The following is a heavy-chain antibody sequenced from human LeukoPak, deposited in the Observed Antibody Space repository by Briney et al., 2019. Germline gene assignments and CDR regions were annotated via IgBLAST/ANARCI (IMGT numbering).Heavy chain of an antibody. CDR2: IATYNGKK. Sequence: ASVKVSCKASGYTFDIYGIAWVRQPPGQGLEWMGWIATYNGKKDYAQNLQGRVTMTTDLSTGTAYMELRSLRSDDTAVYYCARVYNSYYYMDVWGKGTPVTVSS. CDR3: ARVYNSYYYMDV. D-gene: IGHD1-14*01. V-gene: IGHV1-18*01. CDR1: GYTFDIYG. J-gene: IGHJ6*03.